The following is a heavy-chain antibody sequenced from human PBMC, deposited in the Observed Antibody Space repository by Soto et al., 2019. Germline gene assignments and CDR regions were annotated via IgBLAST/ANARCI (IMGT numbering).Heavy chain of an antibody. CDR2: IYYSGST. D-gene: IGHD6-6*01. J-gene: IGHJ5*02. CDR3: ARGRIAARPPNWFDP. Sequence: SETLSLTCTVSGGSISSYYWSWIRQPPGKGLEWIGYIYYSGSTNYNPSLKSRVTISVDTSKNQFSLKLSSVTAADTAVYYCARGRIAARPPNWFDPWGQGTLVTVSS. V-gene: IGHV4-59*01. CDR1: GGSISSYY.